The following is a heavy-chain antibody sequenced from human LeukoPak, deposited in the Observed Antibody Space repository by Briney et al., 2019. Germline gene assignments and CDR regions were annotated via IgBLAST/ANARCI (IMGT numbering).Heavy chain of an antibody. J-gene: IGHJ4*02. D-gene: IGHD6-13*01. CDR2: VYYGGSPTY. V-gene: IGHV4-59*08. CDR1: GGSIISSY. Sequence: SETLSLTCSVSGGSIISSYWSWIRQPPGQGLEWIGYVYYGGSPTYNYNPSLKTRVTISVDTSKNQLSLRLSSVTAADTAVYFCARIAAAGPFDYWGQGALVTVSS. CDR3: ARIAAAGPFDY.